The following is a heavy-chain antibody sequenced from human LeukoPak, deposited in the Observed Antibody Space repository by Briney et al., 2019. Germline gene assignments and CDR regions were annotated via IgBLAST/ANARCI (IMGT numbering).Heavy chain of an antibody. CDR3: AKAGVGATLPPPDY. J-gene: IGHJ4*02. Sequence: GGSLRLSCAASGFTFSSYAMSWVRQAPGKGLEWVSGISGSGGSTYYADSVKGRFTISRDNSKDTLYLQMNSRRAEDRAVYYCAKAGVGATLPPPDYWGQGTLVPVSS. V-gene: IGHV3-23*01. CDR2: ISGSGGST. CDR1: GFTFSSYA. D-gene: IGHD1-26*01.